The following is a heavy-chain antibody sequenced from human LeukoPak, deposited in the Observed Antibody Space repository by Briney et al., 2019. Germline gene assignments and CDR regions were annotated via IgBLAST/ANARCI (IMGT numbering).Heavy chain of an antibody. CDR3: ARHGFADGWFDP. Sequence: PSETLSLTCTVSGGSISSSSYYWGWIRQPPGKGLEWIGSIYYSGSTYYNPSLKSRVTISVDTSKNQFSLKLSSVTAADTAVYYCARHGFADGWFDPWGQGTLVTVSS. CDR2: IYYSGST. V-gene: IGHV4-39*01. D-gene: IGHD2-2*03. J-gene: IGHJ5*02. CDR1: GGSISSSSYY.